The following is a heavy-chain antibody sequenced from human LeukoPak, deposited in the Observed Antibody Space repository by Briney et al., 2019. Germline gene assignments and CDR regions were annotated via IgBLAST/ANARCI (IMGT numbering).Heavy chain of an antibody. V-gene: IGHV3-11*01. CDR3: AGRGYSGYDYRD. CDR2: ISSSGSTI. D-gene: IGHD5-12*01. Sequence: GGSLRLSCAASGVNFSDSYMSWIRQAPGKGLEYISDISSSGSTIYYADSVKGRFTLSRDNAKNSLSLEMNSLRAEDTAVYYCAGRGYSGYDYRDWGLGTLVTVSS. CDR1: GVNFSDSY. J-gene: IGHJ4*02.